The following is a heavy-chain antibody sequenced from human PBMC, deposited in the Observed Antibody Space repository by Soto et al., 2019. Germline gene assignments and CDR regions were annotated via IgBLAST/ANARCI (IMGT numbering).Heavy chain of an antibody. CDR3: AKSSYYDSSGYAYWYFDR. J-gene: IGHJ2*01. Sequence: PGGSLRLSCAAAGFTFSSYAMRWVRQAPGKGLEWVSAISGSGGSTYYADSVKGRFTISRDNSKNTLYLQMNSLRAEDTAVYYCAKSSYYDSSGYAYWYFDRWGRRTLVTVAS. D-gene: IGHD3-22*01. CDR1: GFTFSSYA. CDR2: ISGSGGST. V-gene: IGHV3-23*01.